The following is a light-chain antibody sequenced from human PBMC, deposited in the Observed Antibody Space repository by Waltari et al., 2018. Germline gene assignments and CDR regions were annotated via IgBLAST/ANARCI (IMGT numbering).Light chain of an antibody. V-gene: IGKV3-20*01. CDR3: QQYGVSPYT. CDR2: AAS. CDR1: QSGIHNY. J-gene: IGKJ2*01. Sequence: EIVLTQSPGTLSLSPGERATLSCRASQSGIHNYLAWYQQKPCQAPSLLIEAASRRYDGVPDRFSGSGSGTDFTLTISRLEPEDFAICYCQQYGVSPYTFGQGTKLEV.